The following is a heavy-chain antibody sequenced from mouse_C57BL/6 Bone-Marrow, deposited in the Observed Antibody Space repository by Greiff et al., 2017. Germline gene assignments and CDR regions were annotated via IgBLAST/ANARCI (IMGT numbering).Heavy chain of an antibody. CDR1: GFNIKDDY. Sequence: EVQLQESGAELVRPGASVKLSCTASGFNIKDDYMHWVKQRPEQGLEWIGWIDPENGDTEYASKFQGKATRTTDTSSNTAYLQLSSLTSEDTAVYYCTTRGPDVWGTGTTVTVSS. CDR2: IDPENGDT. V-gene: IGHV14-4*01. J-gene: IGHJ1*03. CDR3: TTRGPDV.